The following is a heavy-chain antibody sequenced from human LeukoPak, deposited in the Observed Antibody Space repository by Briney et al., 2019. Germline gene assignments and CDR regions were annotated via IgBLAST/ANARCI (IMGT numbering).Heavy chain of an antibody. D-gene: IGHD4-11*01. CDR2: ISSSSSTI. CDR1: GFIFGSCS. V-gene: IGHV3-48*02. Sequence: GGSLRLSCAASGFIFGSCSMNWVRQAPGKGLEWVSYISSSSSTIYYADSVKGRITISRDNAKNSLYLQMNSLRDEDTAVYYCARGLHSKYYYGMDVRGQGTTVTVSS. CDR3: ARGLHSKYYYGMDV. J-gene: IGHJ6*02.